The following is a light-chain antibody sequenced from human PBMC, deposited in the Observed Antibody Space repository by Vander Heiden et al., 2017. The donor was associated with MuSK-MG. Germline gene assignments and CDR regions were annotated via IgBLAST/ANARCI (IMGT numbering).Light chain of an antibody. V-gene: IGKV1-8*01. CDR3: QQDYSYPPT. CDR1: QGISSY. J-gene: IGKJ3*01. Sequence: AIRMTQSPSSFSASTGDRVTITCRASQGISSYLAWYQQKPGKAPKLLIYAASTLQSGVPSRFSGSGSGTDFTLTISCLQSEDFATYYCQQDYSYPPTFGPGTKVXIK. CDR2: AAS.